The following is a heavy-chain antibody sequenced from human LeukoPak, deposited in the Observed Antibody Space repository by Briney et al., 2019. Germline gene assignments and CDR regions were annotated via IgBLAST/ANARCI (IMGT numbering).Heavy chain of an antibody. V-gene: IGHV1-69*13. CDR1: GGTFSSYA. J-gene: IGHJ5*02. D-gene: IGHD3-22*01. CDR2: TIPIFGTA. Sequence: GASVKVSCKASGGTFSSYAISWVRQAPGQGLEWMGGTIPIFGTANYAQKFQGRVTITADESTSTAYMELSSLRSEDTAVYYCARLGPYYDSSGYGEYNWFDPWGQGTLVTVSS. CDR3: ARLGPYYDSSGYGEYNWFDP.